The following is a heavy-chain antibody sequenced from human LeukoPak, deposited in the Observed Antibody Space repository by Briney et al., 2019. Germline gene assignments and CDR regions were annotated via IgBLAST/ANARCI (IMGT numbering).Heavy chain of an antibody. CDR2: VYFSGRT. Sequence: PSETLSLTCTVSGGSISTFYWSWIRQSPGKRLEWIGYVYFSGRTKHSPSLKSRLTISLDTSKSQFSLELTSVTAADSAVYFCAGSDGYNYPLDYWGQGTRVTVSS. D-gene: IGHD5-24*01. J-gene: IGHJ4*02. CDR3: AGSDGYNYPLDY. CDR1: GGSISTFY. V-gene: IGHV4-59*01.